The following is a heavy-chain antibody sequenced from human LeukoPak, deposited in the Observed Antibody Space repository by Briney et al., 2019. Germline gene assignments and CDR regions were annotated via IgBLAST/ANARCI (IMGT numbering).Heavy chain of an antibody. Sequence: PVGSLRLSCAASGFTFSIYWIHWVRQAPGKGLVWVSRINSDGSGTSYADSVKGRLTISRDNAKNTLYLKMNSLRAEHTAVYYCARDVGGYSYVYWFDPWGQGTLVTVSS. V-gene: IGHV3-74*01. CDR3: ARDVGGYSYVYWFDP. CDR1: GFTFSIYW. J-gene: IGHJ5*02. CDR2: INSDGSGT. D-gene: IGHD5-18*01.